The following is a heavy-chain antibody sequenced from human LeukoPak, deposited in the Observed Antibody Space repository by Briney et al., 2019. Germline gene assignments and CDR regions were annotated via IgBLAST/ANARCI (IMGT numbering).Heavy chain of an antibody. CDR1: GFTFSSFT. CDR3: ARGRNWFDP. V-gene: IGHV3-21*04. Sequence: GGSLRLSCAASGFTFSSFTMNWVHQAPGKGLEWVSSISSSSSYMYYTDSVKGRFTISRDNAKNSLYLQMNSLRAEDTAVYYCARGRNWFDPWGQGTLVTVSS. J-gene: IGHJ5*02. CDR2: ISSSSSYM.